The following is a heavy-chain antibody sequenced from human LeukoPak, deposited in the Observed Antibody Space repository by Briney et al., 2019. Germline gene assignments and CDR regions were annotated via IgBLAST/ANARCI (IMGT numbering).Heavy chain of an antibody. Sequence: GASVKVSCKASGYTFTSYGISWVRQAPGQGLDWMGWISAYNGNTNYVQKLQGRVTMTTDTSTSTAYMELRSLRSDDTAVYYCARSPAPFSSGWTTLYYYYMDVWGKGTTVTISS. J-gene: IGHJ6*03. CDR3: ARSPAPFSSGWTTLYYYYMDV. D-gene: IGHD6-19*01. CDR1: GYTFTSYG. V-gene: IGHV1-18*01. CDR2: ISAYNGNT.